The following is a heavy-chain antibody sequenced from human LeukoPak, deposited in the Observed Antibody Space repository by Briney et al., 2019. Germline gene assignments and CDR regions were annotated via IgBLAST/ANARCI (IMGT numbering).Heavy chain of an antibody. Sequence: GGSLRLSCAASGFTFSSYWMHWVRQAPGKGLVWVSRIDSDGSRTRNADSVKGRFTISRDNAKNSLYLQMNSLRAEDTAVYYCAELGITMIGGVWGKGTTVTISS. CDR1: GFTFSSYW. V-gene: IGHV3-74*01. CDR2: IDSDGSRT. J-gene: IGHJ6*04. CDR3: AELGITMIGGV. D-gene: IGHD3-10*02.